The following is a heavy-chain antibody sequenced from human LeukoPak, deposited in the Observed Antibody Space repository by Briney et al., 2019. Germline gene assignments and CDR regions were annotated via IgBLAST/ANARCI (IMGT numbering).Heavy chain of an antibody. V-gene: IGHV3-33*08. CDR2: IWYDGSNK. CDR3: ARDSDRSNGMDV. CDR1: GFTFGDYG. J-gene: IGHJ6*02. Sequence: PGGSLRLSCAASGFTFGDYGMSWVRQAPGKGLEWVAVIWYDGSNKYYADSVKGRFTISRDNSKNTLYLQMNSLRAEDTAVYYCARDSDRSNGMDVWGQGTTVTVSS.